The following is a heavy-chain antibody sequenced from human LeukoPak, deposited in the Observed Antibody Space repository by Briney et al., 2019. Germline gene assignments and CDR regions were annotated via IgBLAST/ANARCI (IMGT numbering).Heavy chain of an antibody. CDR1: GFNFSNGW. CDR3: ATDLLDS. Sequence: GSLGLFCAASGFNFSNGWVSWVRQASGEGVEWVGRIKRKGDDGTTDYAAPVKGRFTILRDDSKRTVYLQMNSLKAEDTAVYYCATDLLDSWGQGTLVTVSS. CDR2: IKRKGDDGTT. V-gene: IGHV3-15*01. J-gene: IGHJ5*01.